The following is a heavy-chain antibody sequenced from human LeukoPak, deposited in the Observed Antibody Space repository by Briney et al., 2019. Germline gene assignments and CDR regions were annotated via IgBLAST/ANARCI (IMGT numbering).Heavy chain of an antibody. D-gene: IGHD5-12*01. CDR2: ISAYNGNT. J-gene: IGHJ5*02. CDR3: ATGGYSGYLADNWFDP. Sequence: GASVKVSCKASGYTFTSYGISWVRQAPGQGLEWMGWISAYNGNTNYAQKLQGRVTMTTDTSTSTAYMELRSLRSDDTAVYYCATGGYSGYLADNWFDPWGQGTLVTVSS. V-gene: IGHV1-18*01. CDR1: GYTFTSYG.